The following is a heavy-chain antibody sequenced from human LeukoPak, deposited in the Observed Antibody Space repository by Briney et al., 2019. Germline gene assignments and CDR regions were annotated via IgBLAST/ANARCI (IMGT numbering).Heavy chain of an antibody. CDR2: ISGSGGST. V-gene: IGHV3-23*01. CDR3: ARDHSSGWPRPFDY. D-gene: IGHD6-19*01. CDR1: GFTFSSYA. J-gene: IGHJ4*02. Sequence: PGGSLRLSCAASGFTFSSYAMSWVRQAPGKGLEWVSAISGSGGSTYYADSVKGRFTISRDNAKNSLYLQMNSLRAEDTAVYYCARDHSSGWPRPFDYWGQGTLVTVSS.